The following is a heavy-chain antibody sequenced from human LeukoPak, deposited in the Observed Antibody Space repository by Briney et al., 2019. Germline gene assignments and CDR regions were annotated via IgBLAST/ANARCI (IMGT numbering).Heavy chain of an antibody. Sequence: PGRSLRLSCAASGFTFSGYGMHWVRQAPGKGLEWVAAIWYDGSNQDQADSVKGRFTVSRDNSKNTLYLQMNSLRAEDTAVYYCARDRDRGSYDYVWGSYLPDYWGQGTLVTVSS. D-gene: IGHD3-16*02. CDR3: ARDRDRGSYDYVWGSYLPDY. J-gene: IGHJ4*02. CDR1: GFTFSGYG. V-gene: IGHV3-33*01. CDR2: IWYDGSNQ.